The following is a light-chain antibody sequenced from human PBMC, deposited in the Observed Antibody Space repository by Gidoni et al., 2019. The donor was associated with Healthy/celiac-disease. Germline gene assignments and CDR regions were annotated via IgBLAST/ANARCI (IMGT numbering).Light chain of an antibody. V-gene: IGKV1-5*03. Sequence: DIQMTQSPSTLSASVGDRVTITCRASQSISSWLAWYQQKPGKAPKLLIYKASSLESGVPSRFSGSGSGTEFTLTISSLQPDDFATYYCQQYKSYSPCSFGQGTKLEIK. CDR1: QSISSW. CDR2: KAS. J-gene: IGKJ2*04. CDR3: QQYKSYSPCS.